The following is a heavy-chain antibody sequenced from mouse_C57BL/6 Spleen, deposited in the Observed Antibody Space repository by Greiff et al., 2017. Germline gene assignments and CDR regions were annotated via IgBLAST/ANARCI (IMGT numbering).Heavy chain of an antibody. Sequence: QVQLQQPGAELVKPGASVKMSCTASGYTFTSYWITWVKQRPGHGLEWMGVIYPGSGSTNYNEKFTSKATLTIDTSSSTAYMQLSSLTPEDAAVSYGARAGYYGSTYAMDYWGQGTSVTVSS. J-gene: IGHJ4*01. CDR3: ARAGYYGSTYAMDY. CDR2: IYPGSGST. V-gene: IGHV1-55*01. CDR1: GYTFTSYW. D-gene: IGHD1-1*01.